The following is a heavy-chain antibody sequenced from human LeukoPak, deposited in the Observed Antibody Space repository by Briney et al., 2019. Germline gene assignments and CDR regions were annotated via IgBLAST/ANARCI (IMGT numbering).Heavy chain of an antibody. D-gene: IGHD6-13*01. J-gene: IGHJ4*02. CDR3: ARDPYTITWHGPDY. CDR2: ISYDGSNK. CDR1: GFTFSSYG. V-gene: IGHV3-30*03. Sequence: GGSLRLTCAASGFTFSSYGMHWVRQAPGKGLEWVAVISYDGSNKYYADSVKGRFTISRDNSKNTLFLQMGSLRAEDMAVYYCARDPYTITWHGPDYWGQGTLVTVSS.